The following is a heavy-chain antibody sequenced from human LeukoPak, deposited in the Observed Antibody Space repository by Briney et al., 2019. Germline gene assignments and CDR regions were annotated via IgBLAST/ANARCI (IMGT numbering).Heavy chain of an antibody. J-gene: IGHJ6*02. CDR1: GGTFSSYA. CDR3: ARESITMEGGMDV. CDR2: INPNSGGT. V-gene: IGHV1-2*04. Sequence: ASVKVSCKASGGTFSSYAISWVRQAPGQGLEWMGWINPNSGGTNYAQKFQGWVTMTRDTSISTAYMELSRLRSDDTAVYYCARESITMEGGMDVWGQGTTVTVSS. D-gene: IGHD3-10*01.